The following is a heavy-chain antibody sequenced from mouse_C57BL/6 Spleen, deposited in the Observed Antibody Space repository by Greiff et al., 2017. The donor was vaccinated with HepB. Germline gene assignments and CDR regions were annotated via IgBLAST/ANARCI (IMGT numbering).Heavy chain of an antibody. V-gene: IGHV5-2*01. D-gene: IGHD1-1*01. Sequence: EVNVVESGGGLVQPGESLKLSCESNEYEFPSHDMSWVRKTPEKRLELVAAINSDGGSTYYPDTMEGRFIISRDNTKKTLYLQMSSLRSEDTALYYCARRASYGSSYGWYFDVWGTGTTVTVAS. J-gene: IGHJ1*03. CDR2: INSDGGST. CDR3: ARRASYGSSYGWYFDV. CDR1: EYEFPSHD.